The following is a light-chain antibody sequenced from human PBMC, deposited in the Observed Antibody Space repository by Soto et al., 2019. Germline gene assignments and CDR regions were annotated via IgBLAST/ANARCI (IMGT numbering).Light chain of an antibody. V-gene: IGLV2-8*01. J-gene: IGLJ1*01. CDR2: EVT. CDR1: SSDVGGYNY. Sequence: QSALTQPPSASGSPGQSVTISCTGTSSDVGGYNYVSWYQHHPGKAPKLMILEVTKRPSGVPDRFSGSKSGNTASLTVSGLQAEDEAYYYCRLRAGSSPYVFGTGTKVTVL. CDR3: RLRAGSSPYV.